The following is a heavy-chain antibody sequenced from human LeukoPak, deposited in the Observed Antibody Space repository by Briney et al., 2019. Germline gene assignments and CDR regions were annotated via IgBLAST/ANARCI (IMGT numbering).Heavy chain of an antibody. V-gene: IGHV4-38-2*02. D-gene: IGHD3-10*01. Sequence: TSETLSLTCTVSGYSISGGHYWGWIRQPPAKGLEWIGSMYHSGSTYYNPPLKSRVTISEDTSKNHFSLKLRSVTAADTAVYYCARGPRFGELLWHWFDPWGQGTLVTVSS. CDR2: MYHSGST. J-gene: IGHJ5*02. CDR3: ARGPRFGELLWHWFDP. CDR1: GYSISGGHY.